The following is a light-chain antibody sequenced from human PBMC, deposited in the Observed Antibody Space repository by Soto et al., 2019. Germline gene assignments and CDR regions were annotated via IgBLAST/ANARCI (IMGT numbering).Light chain of an antibody. Sequence: EIVLTQSPGTLSLSPGERATLSCRASQSINSNLAWYQQKPGQAPRLLIYGASTRATGIPERFSGSGSGTEFTLTISSLEPEDFAIYYCQQRNYWQVTFGQGTRLEIK. J-gene: IGKJ5*01. CDR3: QQRNYWQVT. CDR1: QSINSN. V-gene: IGKV3D-11*02. CDR2: GAS.